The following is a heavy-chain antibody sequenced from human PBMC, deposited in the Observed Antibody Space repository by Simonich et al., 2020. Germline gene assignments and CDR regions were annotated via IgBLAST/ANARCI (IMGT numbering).Heavy chain of an antibody. V-gene: IGHV4-59*08. J-gene: IGHJ6*02. CDR1: GGSISSYN. CDR2: IKYSGRT. D-gene: IGHD1-26*01. CDR3: ARSLGYYYDYYGMDV. Sequence: HVQLQESGLGLVKPSETLSLTCTGSGGSISSYNLSWIRQSPGKGLECIGYIKYSGRTNYNPTLKSRVTISVDTSKNSFYLKLRSVTAADTAVYYCARSLGYYYDYYGMDVWGQGTTVTVSS.